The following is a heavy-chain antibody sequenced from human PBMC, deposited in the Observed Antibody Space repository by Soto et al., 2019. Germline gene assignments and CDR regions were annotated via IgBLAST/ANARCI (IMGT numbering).Heavy chain of an antibody. J-gene: IGHJ1*01. CDR1: GFNFKKFA. CDR2: ISCCGGST. V-gene: IGHV3-23*01. CDR3: AKADGEQWLIPHLDN. Sequence: GGSLRLSCEASGFNFKKFAMGWVRQAPGEGLEWVSGISCCGGSTFYADSVKGRFSLARDDSKNTLSLQLNSLRAEDTAHYYCAKADGEQWLIPHLDNWGQGTQVTVSS. D-gene: IGHD6-19*01.